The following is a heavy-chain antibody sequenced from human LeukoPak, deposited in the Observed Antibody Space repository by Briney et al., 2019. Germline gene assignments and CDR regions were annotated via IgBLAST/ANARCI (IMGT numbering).Heavy chain of an antibody. CDR2: IYPGDSDT. D-gene: IGHD6-13*01. Sequence: GESLKISCKGSGYSFTSYWIGWVRQMPGKGLEWMGIIYPGDSDTRYSPSFQGQVTISADKSISTAYLQWSSLKASDTAMYYCARQHRMMYSSSWTDAFDIWGQGTMVTVPS. CDR1: GYSFTSYW. V-gene: IGHV5-51*01. CDR3: ARQHRMMYSSSWTDAFDI. J-gene: IGHJ3*02.